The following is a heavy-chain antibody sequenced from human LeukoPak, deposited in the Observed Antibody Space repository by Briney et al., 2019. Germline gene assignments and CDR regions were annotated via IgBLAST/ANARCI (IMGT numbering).Heavy chain of an antibody. Sequence: PSETLSRTCTVSGGSISSSSYYWGWIRQPPGTGLKWIGSIYYSGSTYYNPSLKSRVTISVDTSKNQFSLKLSSVTAADTAVYYCAREGGDYGGNSQFWYFDLWGRGTLVTVSS. CDR2: IYYSGST. D-gene: IGHD4-23*01. CDR1: GGSISSSSYY. V-gene: IGHV4-39*07. CDR3: AREGGDYGGNSQFWYFDL. J-gene: IGHJ2*01.